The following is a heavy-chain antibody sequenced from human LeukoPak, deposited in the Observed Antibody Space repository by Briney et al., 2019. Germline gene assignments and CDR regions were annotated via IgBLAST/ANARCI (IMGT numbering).Heavy chain of an antibody. Sequence: GRSLRLSRAASGFTFSSYGMHWVRQAPGKGLEWVAVISYDGSNKYYADSVKGRFTISRDNSKNTLYLQMNSLRAEDTAVYYCAKDQGGGALDIWGQGTMVTVSS. V-gene: IGHV3-30*18. CDR2: ISYDGSNK. D-gene: IGHD1-26*01. CDR1: GFTFSSYG. J-gene: IGHJ3*02. CDR3: AKDQGGGALDI.